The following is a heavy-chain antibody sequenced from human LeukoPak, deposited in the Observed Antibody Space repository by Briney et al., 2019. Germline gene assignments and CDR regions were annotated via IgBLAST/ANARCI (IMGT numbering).Heavy chain of an antibody. V-gene: IGHV4-59*08. D-gene: IGHD6-13*01. J-gene: IGHJ4*02. CDR2: IYYSGRT. CDR3: ARHEISSSWYPAFLDY. CDR1: GDSISSYY. Sequence: SETLSLTCIVSGDSISSYYWSWIRQPPGKGLEWIGYIYYSGRTNYNPSLKSRVTISVDTSKNQFSLKLNSVTAADTAVYYCARHEISSSWYPAFLDYWGQGTLVTVSS.